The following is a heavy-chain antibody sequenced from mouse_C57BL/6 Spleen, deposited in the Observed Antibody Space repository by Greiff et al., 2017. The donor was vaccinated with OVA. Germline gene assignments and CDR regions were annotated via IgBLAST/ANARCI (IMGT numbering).Heavy chain of an antibody. Sequence: EVKLLESGPGLVKPSQSLSLTCSVTGYSITSGYYWNWIRQFPGNKLEWMGYISYDGSNNYNPSLKNRISITRDTSKNQFFLKLNSVTTEDTATYYCAKASDGYYVGYFDVWGTGTTVTVSS. D-gene: IGHD2-3*01. CDR3: AKASDGYYVGYFDV. V-gene: IGHV3-6*01. CDR1: GYSITSGYY. J-gene: IGHJ1*03. CDR2: ISYDGSN.